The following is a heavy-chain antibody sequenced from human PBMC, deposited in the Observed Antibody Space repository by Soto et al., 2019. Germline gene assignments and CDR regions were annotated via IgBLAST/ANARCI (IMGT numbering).Heavy chain of an antibody. CDR2: ISGDSGSS. J-gene: IGHJ3*01. CDR1: GFTFEAYS. Sequence: LRLSCAASGFTFEAYSLHWVRQLPGKGLEWVAGISGDSGSSGYADSVRGRFTVSRDNAKNSLFLQMSSLSPEDTALYYCTKRRSARPGFDAFDLWGQGTMVTVSS. CDR3: TKRRSARPGFDAFDL. V-gene: IGHV3-9*01.